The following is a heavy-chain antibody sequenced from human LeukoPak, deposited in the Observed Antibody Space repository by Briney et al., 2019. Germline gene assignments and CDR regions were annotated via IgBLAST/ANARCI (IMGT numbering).Heavy chain of an antibody. J-gene: IGHJ6*03. CDR1: GYTFTSYD. V-gene: IGHV1-8*01. Sequence: ASVKVSCKASGYTFTSYDTNWVRQATGQGLEWMGWMNPNSGNTGYAQKFQGRVTMTRNTSINTAYMELSSLRSEDTAAYYCARAPEWGKSNFYYYMDVWGKGTTVTVSS. D-gene: IGHD1-26*01. CDR2: MNPNSGNT. CDR3: ARAPEWGKSNFYYYMDV.